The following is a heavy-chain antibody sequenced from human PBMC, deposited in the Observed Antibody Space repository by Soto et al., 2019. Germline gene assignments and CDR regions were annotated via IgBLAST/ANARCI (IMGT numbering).Heavy chain of an antibody. CDR3: ARDSEGRDIVVVPAAMRGGEDYYYYGMDV. CDR1: GFTFSSYA. D-gene: IGHD2-2*01. Sequence: GGSLRLSCAASGFTFSSYAMHWVRQAPGKGLEWVAVISYDGSNKYYADSVKGRFTISRDNSKNTLYLQMNSLRAEDTAVYYCARDSEGRDIVVVPAAMRGGEDYYYYGMDVWGQGTTVTVSS. CDR2: ISYDGSNK. J-gene: IGHJ6*02. V-gene: IGHV3-30-3*01.